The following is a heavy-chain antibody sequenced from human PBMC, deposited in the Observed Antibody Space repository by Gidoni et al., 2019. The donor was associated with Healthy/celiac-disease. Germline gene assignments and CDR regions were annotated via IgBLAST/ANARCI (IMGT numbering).Heavy chain of an antibody. V-gene: IGHV1-69*06. Sequence: QLQLVQSGAEVKKPGSSRKVSCKASGGTFSSYAISWVRQAPGQGLEWMGGIILIFGTANYAQKFQGRVTITADKSTSTAYMELSSLRSEDTAVYYCARDDRRYCSGGSCYSYFDYWGQGTLVTVSS. CDR2: IILIFGTA. J-gene: IGHJ4*02. CDR1: GGTFSSYA. D-gene: IGHD2-15*01. CDR3: ARDDRRYCSGGSCYSYFDY.